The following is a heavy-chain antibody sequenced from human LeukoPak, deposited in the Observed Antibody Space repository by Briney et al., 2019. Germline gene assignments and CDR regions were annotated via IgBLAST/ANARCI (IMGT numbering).Heavy chain of an antibody. CDR2: MNPNSGNT. CDR1: GYTFTSYD. CDR3: ARAFPTMVRGVIDY. V-gene: IGHV1-8*01. J-gene: IGHJ4*02. D-gene: IGHD3-10*01. Sequence: ASVKVSCKASGYTFTSYDINWVRQATGQGLEWMGWMNPNSGNTGYAQKFQGRVTLTRNTSISTAYMELSSLRSEDPAVYYCARAFPTMVRGVIDYWGQGTLVTVSS.